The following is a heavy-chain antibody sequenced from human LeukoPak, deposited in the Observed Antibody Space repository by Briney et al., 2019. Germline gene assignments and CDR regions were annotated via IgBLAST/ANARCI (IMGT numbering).Heavy chain of an antibody. D-gene: IGHD3-22*01. J-gene: IGHJ5*02. CDR1: GFTFSSYA. CDR2: ISYDGSNK. V-gene: IGHV3-30*04. CDR3: ARGVLDSSGSTPLDP. Sequence: PGGSLRLSCAASGFTFSSYAMHWVRQAPGKGLEWVAVISYDGSNKYYADSVKGRFTISRDNSKNTLYLQMNSLRAEDTAVYYCARGVLDSSGSTPLDPWGQGTLVTVSS.